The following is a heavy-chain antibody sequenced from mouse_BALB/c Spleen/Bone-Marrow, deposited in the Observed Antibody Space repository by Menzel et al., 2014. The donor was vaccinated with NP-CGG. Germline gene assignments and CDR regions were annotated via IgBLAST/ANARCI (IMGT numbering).Heavy chain of an antibody. Sequence: VQLQQSGPELVKPGASVKMSCKASGYTFTSSVMHWVKQKPGQGLEWIGYFNPYNDGSKYNEKFKGKATLTSDKSSSTAYMRLSSLSSEVSAVYNCAKEDNYRYDFDYWGQGTTLTVSS. D-gene: IGHD2-14*01. CDR3: AKEDNYRYDFDY. CDR1: GYTFTSSV. CDR2: FNPYNDGS. V-gene: IGHV1-14*01. J-gene: IGHJ2*01.